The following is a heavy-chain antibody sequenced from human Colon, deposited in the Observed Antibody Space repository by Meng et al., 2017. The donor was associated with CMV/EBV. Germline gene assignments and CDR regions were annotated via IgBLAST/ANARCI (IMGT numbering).Heavy chain of an antibody. V-gene: IGHV3-66*02. Sequence: GESLKISCAASGFSVGNNYMNWVRQAPGKGLEWVSVIYDVGNIYYAGSVKGRFFISRDSSKNMLYLQMNSLRPEDTALYYCVRGAFDWGQGTQVTVSS. CDR2: IYDVGNI. CDR3: VRGAFD. D-gene: IGHD2/OR15-2a*01. CDR1: GFSVGNNY. J-gene: IGHJ4*02.